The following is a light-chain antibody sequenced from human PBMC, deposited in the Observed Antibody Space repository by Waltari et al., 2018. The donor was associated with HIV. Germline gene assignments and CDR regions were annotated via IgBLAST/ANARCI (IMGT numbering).Light chain of an antibody. J-gene: IGLJ2*01. CDR2: RNN. Sequence: QSVLTQPPSASGTPGQRVTISCSGSSSNLGRNFVYWYQQLPETAPKLLIYRNNQRPSGGPDRFYGSKSGTSASLAISGLRSEDEADYYCAAWDDSLSVVFGGGTKLTVL. CDR1: SSNLGRNF. CDR3: AAWDDSLSVV. V-gene: IGLV1-47*01.